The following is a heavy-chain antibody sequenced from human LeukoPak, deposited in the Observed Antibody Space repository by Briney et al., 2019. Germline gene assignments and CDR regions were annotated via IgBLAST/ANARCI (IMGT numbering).Heavy chain of an antibody. J-gene: IGHJ4*02. CDR3: ARDKLAATMVRGVITQPDY. D-gene: IGHD3-10*01. CDR1: GFTFSSYS. V-gene: IGHV3-23*01. CDR2: ISGSGTST. Sequence: GGSLRLSCAASGFTFSSYSMNWVRQAPGKGLEWVAGISGSGTSTYYADSVKGRFTISRDNSKNTLYLQMNSLRAEDTAVYYCARDKLAATMVRGVITQPDYWGQGTLVAVSS.